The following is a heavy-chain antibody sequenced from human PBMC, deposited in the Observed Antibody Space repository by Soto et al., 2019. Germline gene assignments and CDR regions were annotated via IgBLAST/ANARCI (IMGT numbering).Heavy chain of an antibody. CDR2: ISAYNGDT. CDR1: GYTFTTYG. CDR3: ARDWSPGLHYYYAVDV. V-gene: IGHV1-18*01. Sequence: GASVKVSCKASGYTFTTYGFSWVRQAPGQGLEWMGWISAYNGDTNYAQNHQGRVTMTTDTSTSTAYMELKSLRSDDTAVYYCARDWSPGLHYYYAVDVWGQGTTVTVSS. D-gene: IGHD1-1*01. J-gene: IGHJ6*02.